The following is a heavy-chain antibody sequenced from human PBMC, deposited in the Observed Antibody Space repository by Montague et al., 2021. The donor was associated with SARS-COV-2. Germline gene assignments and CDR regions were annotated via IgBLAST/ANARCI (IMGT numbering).Heavy chain of an antibody. J-gene: IGHJ4*02. CDR2: IWYDGSNN. V-gene: IGHV3-33*01. Sequence: SLRLSCAASGFTFSSYGMHWVRQAPCKGLELVAVIWYDGSNNYYADSVKGRFTISRDNSKNTLYLQMNSLRAEDTAVYYCARDLFWGTDSGTQQRRDYWGQGTLVTVSS. CDR3: ARDLFWGTDSGTQQRRDY. D-gene: IGHD3-16*01. CDR1: GFTFSSYG.